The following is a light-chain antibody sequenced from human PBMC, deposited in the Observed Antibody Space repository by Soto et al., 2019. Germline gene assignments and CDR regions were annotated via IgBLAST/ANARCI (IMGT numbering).Light chain of an antibody. V-gene: IGKV3-20*01. CDR2: DVS. Sequence: EIVLTQSPGTLSLSPGERATLSCRASQSVTGTYLAWYQQKPGQAPRLLIYDVSSRATGIPDRFTGSVSATDFTLTISRLEPEDFAVYYCLQHSNSPFTFGQGTRLEIK. J-gene: IGKJ5*01. CDR1: QSVTGTY. CDR3: LQHSNSPFT.